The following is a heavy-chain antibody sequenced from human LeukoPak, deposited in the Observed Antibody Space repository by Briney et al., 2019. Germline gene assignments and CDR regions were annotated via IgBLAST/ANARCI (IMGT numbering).Heavy chain of an antibody. CDR3: AKDEKYSSGWYDY. V-gene: IGHV3-23*01. J-gene: IGHJ4*02. CDR1: GFTFSSYA. CDR2: ISGSGGST. Sequence: PGGSLRLSCAAPGFTFSSYAMSWVRQAPGKGLEWVSAISGSGGSTYYADSVKGRFTISRDNSKNTLYLQMNSLRAEDTAVYYCAKDEKYSSGWYDYWGQGTLVTVSS. D-gene: IGHD6-19*01.